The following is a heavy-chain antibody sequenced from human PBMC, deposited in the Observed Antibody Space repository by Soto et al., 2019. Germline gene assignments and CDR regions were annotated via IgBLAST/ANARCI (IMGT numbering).Heavy chain of an antibody. D-gene: IGHD1-1*01. J-gene: IGHJ4*02. V-gene: IGHV3-21*01. CDR2: ISSSSSYI. Sequence: GGSLRLSCAASGFTFSSYSMNWVRQAPGKGLEWVSSISSSSSYIYYADSVKGRFTISRDNAKNSLYLQMNSLRAEDTAVYYCARVRWSPGNFDYWGQGTPVTVYS. CDR3: ARVRWSPGNFDY. CDR1: GFTFSSYS.